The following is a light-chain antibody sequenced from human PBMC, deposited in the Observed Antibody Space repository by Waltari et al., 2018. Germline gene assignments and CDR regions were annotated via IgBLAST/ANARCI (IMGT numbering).Light chain of an antibody. CDR1: ESVKVNY. V-gene: IGKV3-20*01. J-gene: IGKJ2*01. Sequence: EIVLTQSPGPLSLSPGERATLSCRASESVKVNYLVWYQQKPGQAPRVLIYGSSKRATGIPDRFSGSGSGRDFTLTISRLEPEDFAMYYCQQYNSYSLYTFGQGTKLEIK. CDR3: QQYNSYSLYT. CDR2: GSS.